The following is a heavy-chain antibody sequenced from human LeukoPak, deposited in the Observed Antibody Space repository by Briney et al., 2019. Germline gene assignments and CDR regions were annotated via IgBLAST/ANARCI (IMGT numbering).Heavy chain of an antibody. D-gene: IGHD6-19*01. CDR2: IYYSGST. CDR1: GGSISSYY. Sequence: SETLSLTCTVSGGSISSYYWSWIRQPPGKGLEWIGYIYYSGSTNYNPSLKSRVTISVDTSKNQFSLKLSSVTAADTAVYYCARVSSGYSSGWYQYYYYYYMDVWGKGTTVTVSS. V-gene: IGHV4-59*01. CDR3: ARVSSGYSSGWYQYYYYYYMDV. J-gene: IGHJ6*03.